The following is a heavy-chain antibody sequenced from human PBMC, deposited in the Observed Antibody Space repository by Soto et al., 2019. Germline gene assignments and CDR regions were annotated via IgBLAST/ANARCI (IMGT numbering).Heavy chain of an antibody. V-gene: IGHV4-59*08. CDR2: IYYSGST. D-gene: IGHD2-2*01. CDR3: ARHPATSSNPQRHAPNNYYYYYMDV. CDR1: GGSISSYY. J-gene: IGHJ6*03. Sequence: PSETLSLTCTVSGGSISSYYWSWIRQPPGKGLEWIGYIYYSGSTNYNPSLKSRVTISVDTSKNQFSLKLSSVTAADTAVYYCARHPATSSNPQRHAPNNYYYYYMDVWGKGTTVTVSS.